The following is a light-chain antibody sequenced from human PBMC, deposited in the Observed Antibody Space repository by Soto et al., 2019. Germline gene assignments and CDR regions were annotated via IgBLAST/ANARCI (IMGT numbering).Light chain of an antibody. Sequence: DIQMTQSPSSLSASIGESVTMTCRGSQSISRWLAWYQQXPGKAPKLLIHDASSSQSGVPSMFSGSGSGTEFTLTTSSLQPDDSATDYCQQHHSHWSFGQGTKVDIK. V-gene: IGKV1-5*01. CDR2: DAS. CDR1: QSISRW. J-gene: IGKJ1*01. CDR3: QQHHSHWS.